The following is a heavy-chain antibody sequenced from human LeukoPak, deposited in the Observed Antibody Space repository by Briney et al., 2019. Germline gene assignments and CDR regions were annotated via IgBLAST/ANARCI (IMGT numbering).Heavy chain of an antibody. V-gene: IGHV3-74*01. CDR1: GFTFSSYW. Sequence: GGSLRLSCAASGFTFSSYWMHWVRQAPGKGLMWVSRINSDGSITNYADSVKGRFTISRDNAKNTLYLQMNSLRAEDTAVYYCARVRATFSPRFDNWGQGTLVTVSS. D-gene: IGHD5-12*01. CDR2: INSDGSIT. J-gene: IGHJ4*02. CDR3: ARVRATFSPRFDN.